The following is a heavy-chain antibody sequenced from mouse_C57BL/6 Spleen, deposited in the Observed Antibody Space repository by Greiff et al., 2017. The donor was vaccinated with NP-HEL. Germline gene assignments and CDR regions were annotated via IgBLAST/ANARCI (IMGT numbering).Heavy chain of an antibody. CDR3: ARGDYGSSNFDY. CDR1: GYAFTNYL. D-gene: IGHD1-1*01. J-gene: IGHJ2*01. Sequence: QVQLQQSGAELVRPGTSVKVSCKASGYAFTNYLIEWVKQRPGQGLEWIGVINPGSGGTNYNEKFKGKATLTADKSSSTAYMQLSSLTSEDSAVYFCARGDYGSSNFDYWGQGTTLTVSS. CDR2: INPGSGGT. V-gene: IGHV1-54*01.